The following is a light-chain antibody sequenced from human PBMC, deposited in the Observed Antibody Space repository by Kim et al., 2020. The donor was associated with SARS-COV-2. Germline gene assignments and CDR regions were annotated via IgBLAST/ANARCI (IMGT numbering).Light chain of an antibody. CDR2: YDS. V-gene: IGLV3-21*04. J-gene: IGLJ3*02. Sequence: SYDLTQPPSVSVAPGKTARLTCGGNNIGSKSVHWYQQKPGQAPVLVIYYDSDRPSGIPERFSGSNSGNTATLTISRVEAGDEADYYCQLWDSSSDHPRVF. CDR1: NIGSKS. CDR3: QLWDSSSDHPRV.